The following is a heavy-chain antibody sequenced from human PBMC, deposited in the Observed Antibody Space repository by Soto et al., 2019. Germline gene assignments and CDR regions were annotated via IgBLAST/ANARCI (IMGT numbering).Heavy chain of an antibody. CDR3: ARVDSTYYYDSSGYYYPPPLDY. Sequence: GASVKVSCKASGGTFSRYSISWVRQAPGQGLEWMGGIIPIFGTANYAQKFQGRVTITADESTSTAYMELSSLRSEDTAVYYCARVDSTYYYDSSGYYYPPPLDYWGQGTLVTVSS. CDR1: GGTFSRYS. CDR2: IIPIFGTA. D-gene: IGHD3-22*01. V-gene: IGHV1-69*13. J-gene: IGHJ4*02.